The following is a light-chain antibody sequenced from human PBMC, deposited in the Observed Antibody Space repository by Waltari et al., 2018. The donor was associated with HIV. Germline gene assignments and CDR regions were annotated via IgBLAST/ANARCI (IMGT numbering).Light chain of an antibody. J-gene: IGKJ2*01. CDR2: YAS. CDR1: KSVGRY. Sequence: EIVLTQSPATLSLSPGERATLSCRASKSVGRYLAWYQQKPGQATSLLIYYASNSATGIPDRFRGSGSGTDFTLTISTLEPEDFAVYYCHHRGNWPLYTFGQGTNLEIK. CDR3: HHRGNWPLYT. V-gene: IGKV3-11*01.